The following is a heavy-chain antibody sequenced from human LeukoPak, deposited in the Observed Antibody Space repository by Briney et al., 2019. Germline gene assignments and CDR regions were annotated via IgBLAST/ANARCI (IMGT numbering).Heavy chain of an antibody. CDR1: GFTLSAYT. D-gene: IGHD2-21*01. Sequence: GGSLRLSCIASGFTLSAYTMNWVRQAPGKGLEWVSTRGGDNDIHYADSVKGRFTISRDNSKNSLYLRMNSLRADDTAVYYCVRDAYGAHFDYWGQGTLVTVSS. CDR3: VRDAYGAHFDY. V-gene: IGHV3-21*06. CDR2: RGGDNDI. J-gene: IGHJ4*02.